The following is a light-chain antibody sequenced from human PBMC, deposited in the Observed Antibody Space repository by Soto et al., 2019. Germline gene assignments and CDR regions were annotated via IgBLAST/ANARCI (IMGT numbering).Light chain of an antibody. CDR2: AAS. CDR3: QQLNSYPIT. Sequence: IQVTQSQSSLSASVGDSVTITCLASQSICSVLAWNQQISVKAPKRLIYAASTLQSGVPSRFSGSGSGTDFTLTISSLQPEDFATYFCQQLNSYPITSGQGTRLENK. V-gene: IGKV1-9*01. J-gene: IGKJ5*01. CDR1: QSICSV.